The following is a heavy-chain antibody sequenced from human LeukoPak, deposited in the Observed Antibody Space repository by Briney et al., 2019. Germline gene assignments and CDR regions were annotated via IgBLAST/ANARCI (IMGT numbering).Heavy chain of an antibody. CDR1: GFTFSHYA. V-gene: IGHV3-30-3*01. Sequence: GGSLRLSCAASGFTFSHYAIHWVRQAPGKGLEWVTVISYDGNKIYYADSVKDRFSISRDNSKNTLYLQMNTLKTEDTAVYYCVREGDDHTPGSYSFDFWGQGTLVTVSS. D-gene: IGHD2-15*01. CDR2: ISYDGNKI. J-gene: IGHJ4*02. CDR3: VREGDDHTPGSYSFDF.